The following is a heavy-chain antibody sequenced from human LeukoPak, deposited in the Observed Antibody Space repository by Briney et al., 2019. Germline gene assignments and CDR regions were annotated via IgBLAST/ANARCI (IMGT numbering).Heavy chain of an antibody. CDR1: GGSISSYY. V-gene: IGHV4-59*01. J-gene: IGHJ6*02. CDR2: IYYSGST. Sequence: SETLSLTCTVSGGSISSYYWSWIRQPPGKGLEWIGYIYYSGSTNYNPSLKSRVTISVDTSKNQFSPKLSSVTAADTAVYYCARERTDYYGMDVWGQGTTVTVSS. CDR3: ARERTDYYGMDV.